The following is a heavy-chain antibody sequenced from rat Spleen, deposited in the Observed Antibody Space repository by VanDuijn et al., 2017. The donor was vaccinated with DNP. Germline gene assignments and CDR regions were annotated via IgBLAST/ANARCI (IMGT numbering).Heavy chain of an antibody. D-gene: IGHD1-1*01. CDR2: INKDSRTI. V-gene: IGHV4-2*01. J-gene: IGHJ4*01. Sequence: EVKLVESGGGLVQPGRSLKLSCAASGFDFIDYWMGWVRQAPGKGLEWIGEINKDSRTIKYSPSLKDKFTISRDNAQNTLYLQMSKLGSEDTGIYYCVREDKGVNAWGQGASVTVSS. CDR3: VREDKGVNA. CDR1: GFDFIDYW.